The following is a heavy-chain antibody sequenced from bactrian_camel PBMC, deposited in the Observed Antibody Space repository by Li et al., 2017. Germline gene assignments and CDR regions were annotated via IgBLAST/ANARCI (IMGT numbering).Heavy chain of an antibody. CDR2: ISPRGTNT. V-gene: IGHV3S1*01. D-gene: IGHD6*01. Sequence: HVQLVESGGGSVQAGGSLRLSCAASVYLASFDCMGWFRQAPGAAREGVAAISPRGTNTHYADSVKGRFTISRDNAKNSLYQQMNSVKPEDTATYYCAYFDTELAGTETVHWGHGTQVTVS. J-gene: IGHJ4*01. CDR1: VYLASFDC. CDR3: AYFDTELAGTETVH.